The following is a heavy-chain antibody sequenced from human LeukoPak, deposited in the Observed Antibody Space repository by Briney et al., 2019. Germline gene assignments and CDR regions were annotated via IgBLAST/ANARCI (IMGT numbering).Heavy chain of an antibody. V-gene: IGHV3-30*01. Sequence: GGSPRLSCAASGFIFSNYAMHWVRQAPGKGLEWVALISSDGSKTYHADSVKGRFSISRDHSKNTLYLQLNSLRAEDTSVYYCARDSTYWYDSGSSGPHYFDYWGQGTLVTVSS. J-gene: IGHJ4*02. D-gene: IGHD3-10*01. CDR1: GFIFSNYA. CDR3: ARDSTYWYDSGSSGPHYFDY. CDR2: ISSDGSKT.